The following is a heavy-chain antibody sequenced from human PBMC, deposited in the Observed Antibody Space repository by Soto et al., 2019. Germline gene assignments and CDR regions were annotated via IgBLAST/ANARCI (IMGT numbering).Heavy chain of an antibody. J-gene: IGHJ4*02. D-gene: IGHD3-9*01. Sequence: PGESLKISCKGSGYSFTSYWIGWVRQMPGKGLEWMGIIYPGDSDTRYSPSFQGQVTISADKSISTAYLQWSSLKASDTAMYYCARPIYYDILTLGWYFDYWGQRTMVIVSS. V-gene: IGHV5-51*01. CDR3: ARPIYYDILTLGWYFDY. CDR1: GYSFTSYW. CDR2: IYPGDSDT.